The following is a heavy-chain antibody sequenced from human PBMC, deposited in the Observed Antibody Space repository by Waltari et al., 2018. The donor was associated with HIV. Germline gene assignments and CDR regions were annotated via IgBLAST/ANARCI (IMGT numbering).Heavy chain of an antibody. CDR2: ISYDTTNK. CDR1: GITFFNSYG. V-gene: IGHV3-30*18. Sequence: QVQLVESGGGVVQPGRSLRLSCVVSGITFFNSYGMHWVRQAPGKGLGLVATISYDTTNKYYRESVRGRFTISRDNSKNTVYLQMSSLRGEDTAVYYCAKDRRQGFYYDRSGERPFDYWGQGTLVTVSS. D-gene: IGHD3-22*01. CDR3: AKDRRQGFYYDRSGERPFDY. J-gene: IGHJ4*02.